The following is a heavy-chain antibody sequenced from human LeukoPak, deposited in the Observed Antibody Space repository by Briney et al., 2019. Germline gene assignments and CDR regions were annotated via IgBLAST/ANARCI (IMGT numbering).Heavy chain of an antibody. CDR2: INTDGSST. CDR3: VREGPGSGRTYFDY. D-gene: IGHD6-19*01. Sequence: TGGSLRLSYAASGFTFSSYWMHWVRQAPGKGLVWVSRINTDGSSTSYADSVKGRFTISRDNAKNTLYLQMNSLRAGDTAVYYCVREGPGSGRTYFDYWGQGTLVTVSS. V-gene: IGHV3-74*01. CDR1: GFTFSSYW. J-gene: IGHJ4*02.